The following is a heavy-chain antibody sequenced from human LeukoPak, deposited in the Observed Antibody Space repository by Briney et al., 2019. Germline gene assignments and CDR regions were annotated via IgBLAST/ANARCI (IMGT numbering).Heavy chain of an antibody. CDR3: ARERGLGYCSSTSCPGAMDV. CDR2: IIPIFGIA. J-gene: IGHJ6*03. Sequence: SVKVSCKASGGTFSIYTISWVRQAPGQGLEWMGRIIPIFGIANYAQKFQGRVTITADKSTSTAYMELSSLRSGDTAVYYCARERGLGYCSSTSCPGAMDVWGKGTTVTVSS. D-gene: IGHD2-2*01. V-gene: IGHV1-69*04. CDR1: GGTFSIYT.